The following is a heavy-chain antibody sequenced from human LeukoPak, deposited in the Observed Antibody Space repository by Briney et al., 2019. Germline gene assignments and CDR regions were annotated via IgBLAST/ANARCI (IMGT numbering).Heavy chain of an antibody. CDR1: GFTVSNNY. V-gene: IGHV3-53*01. CDR2: IYSGGST. CDR3: ASGLRGYGI. J-gene: IGHJ3*02. D-gene: IGHD2-15*01. Sequence: GGSLRLSCAASGFTVSNNYMSWVRQAPGKGLEWVPAIYSGGSTFLSDSVKGRFNISRDNSKNTLYLQMKSLRTEDTAVYYCASGLRGYGIWGQGTRVTVSS.